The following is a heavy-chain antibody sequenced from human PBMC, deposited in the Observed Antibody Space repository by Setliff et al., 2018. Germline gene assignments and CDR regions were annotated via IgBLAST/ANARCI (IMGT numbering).Heavy chain of an antibody. CDR2: IYYSGST. V-gene: IGHV4-34*09. CDR1: GGSFSGYY. J-gene: IGHJ3*02. Sequence: KPSETLSLTCAVYGGSFSGYYWSWIRQPPGKGLERIGSIYYSGSTYYNPSLKSRVTISVDTSKNQFSPKLSSVAAADTAVYYCARDPLTTNRRRAFDIWGQGTMVTVSS. D-gene: IGHD4-17*01. CDR3: ARDPLTTNRRRAFDI.